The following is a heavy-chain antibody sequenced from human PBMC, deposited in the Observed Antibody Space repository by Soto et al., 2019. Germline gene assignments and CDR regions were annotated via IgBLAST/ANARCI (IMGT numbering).Heavy chain of an antibody. V-gene: IGHV3-49*03. CDR1: GFTFGDYA. J-gene: IGHJ6*01. CDR3: TRGGDYDCWSGNPYYYYGMDV. D-gene: IGHD3-3*01. CDR2: IRSKAYGGTT. Sequence: PGGSLRLSCTASGFTFGDYAMSWFRQAPGKGLEWVGFIRSKAYGGTTEYAASVKGRFTISRDDSKSIAYLQMNSLKTEDTAVYYCTRGGDYDCWSGNPYYYYGMDVWGQGTTVTVSS.